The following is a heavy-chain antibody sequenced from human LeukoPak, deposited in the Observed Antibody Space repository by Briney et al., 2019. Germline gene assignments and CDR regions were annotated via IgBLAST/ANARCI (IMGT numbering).Heavy chain of an antibody. V-gene: IGHV3-23*01. Sequence: GGSLRLSCAASGFTFSTYAMSWVRKAPGQGLTWVSGITGSGGSIYYADSVKGRFTISRDNSKNTLYLQMNSLRAEDTAVYYCAKGDVVVPAATSFLDYWGQGTLVTVSS. CDR2: ITGSGGSI. CDR3: AKGDVVVPAATSFLDY. D-gene: IGHD2-2*01. CDR1: GFTFSTYA. J-gene: IGHJ4*02.